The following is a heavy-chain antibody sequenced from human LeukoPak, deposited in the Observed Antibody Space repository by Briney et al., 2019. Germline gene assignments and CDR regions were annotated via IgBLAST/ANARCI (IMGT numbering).Heavy chain of an antibody. J-gene: IGHJ6*03. V-gene: IGHV4-61*02. D-gene: IGHD4-11*01. CDR3: ARDFSNYYYYMDV. CDR1: GGSISSGSYY. Sequence: PSETLSLTCTVSGGSISSGSYYWSWIRQPAGKGLEWIGRIYTSGSTNYNPSLKSRVTISVDTSKNQFSLKLSSVTAADTAVYYCARDFSNYYYYMDVWGKGTTVTVSS. CDR2: IYTSGST.